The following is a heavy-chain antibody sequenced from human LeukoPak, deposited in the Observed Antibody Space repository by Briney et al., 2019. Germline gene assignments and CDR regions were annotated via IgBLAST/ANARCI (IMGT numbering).Heavy chain of an antibody. CDR1: GFTFSSYG. CDR3: YSGIRNWNAGGDFDY. CDR2: ISYDGSNK. V-gene: IGHV3-30*03. Sequence: GGSLRLSCAASGFTFSSYGMHWVRQAPGKGLEWVAVISYDGSNKYYADSVKGRFTISRNNSKNTLYLQMNSLRAEDTAVYYCYSGIRNWNAGGDFDYWGQGTLVTVSS. J-gene: IGHJ4*02. D-gene: IGHD1-1*01.